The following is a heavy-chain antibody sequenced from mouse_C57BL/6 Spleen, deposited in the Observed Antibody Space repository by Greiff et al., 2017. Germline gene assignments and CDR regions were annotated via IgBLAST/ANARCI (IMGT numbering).Heavy chain of an antibody. V-gene: IGHV10-1*01. CDR3: VRQGTGTEAYYFDD. D-gene: IGHD4-1*01. CDR1: GFSFNTYA. CDR2: LRSKSNNYAT. J-gene: IGHJ2*01. Sequence: DVQLVESGGGLVQPKGSLKLSCAASGFSFNTYAMNWVRQAPGTGLEWVSRLRSKSNNYATYYADSVKDRFTISRDDSESMLYLQMNNLKTEDTAMYCCVRQGTGTEAYYFDDWGQGTTLTVSS.